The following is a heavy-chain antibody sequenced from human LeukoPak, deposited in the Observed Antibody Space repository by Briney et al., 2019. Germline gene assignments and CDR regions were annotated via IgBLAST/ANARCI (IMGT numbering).Heavy chain of an antibody. CDR1: GGSISSYY. D-gene: IGHD3-10*01. V-gene: IGHV4-59*01. CDR2: IYYSGST. J-gene: IGHJ4*02. Sequence: PSETLSLTCTVSGGSISSYYWSWIRQPPGKGLEWIGYIYYSGSTNYNPSLKSRVTISVDTSKNQFSLKLSSVTAADTAVYYCASAFYGSGSYSFDYWGQGTLSPSPQ. CDR3: ASAFYGSGSYSFDY.